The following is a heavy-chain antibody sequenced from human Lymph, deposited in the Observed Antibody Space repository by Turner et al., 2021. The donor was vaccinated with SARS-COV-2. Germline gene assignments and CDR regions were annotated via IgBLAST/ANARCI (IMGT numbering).Heavy chain of an antibody. J-gene: IGHJ4*02. CDR2: RWYDGSNK. CDR1: GFTFSSSG. D-gene: IGHD3-16*01. CDR3: ARHNGGRLDY. V-gene: IGHV3-33*01. Sequence: QVQLVESGGGVVQPGRSLRLSCAASGFTFSSSGMHWVRQAPGKGLEWVAVRWYDGSNKYYADSVKGRFTISRDNSKNTLYLQMNSLRAEDTAVYYCARHNGGRLDYWGQGTLVTVSS.